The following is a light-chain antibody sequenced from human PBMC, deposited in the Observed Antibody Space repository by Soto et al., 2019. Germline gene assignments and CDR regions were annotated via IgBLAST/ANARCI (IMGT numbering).Light chain of an antibody. CDR1: SSDVGGYDY. CDR2: EIN. V-gene: IGLV2-8*01. J-gene: IGLJ1*01. CDR3: ASYAGTCRDV. Sequence: QSALTQPPSASGAPGQSVTISCTGVSSDVGGYDYVLLYQQYPGKAPKLLIFEINKRPSGVPDRFSGSKSGNTASLPVSGLQAADEAAYYSASYAGTCRDVFGTGPKVNV.